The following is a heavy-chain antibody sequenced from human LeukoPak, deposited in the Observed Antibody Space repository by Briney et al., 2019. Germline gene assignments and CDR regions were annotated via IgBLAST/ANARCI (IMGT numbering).Heavy chain of an antibody. Sequence: SVKVSCKASGGTFSSYAISWVRQAPGQGLEWMGGIIPIFGTANYAQKFQGRVTITADKSTSTAYMELSSLRSEDTAAYYCALYCSGGSCYSSLGFDYWGQGTLVTVSS. V-gene: IGHV1-69*06. D-gene: IGHD2-15*01. CDR3: ALYCSGGSCYSSLGFDY. CDR2: IIPIFGTA. CDR1: GGTFSSYA. J-gene: IGHJ4*02.